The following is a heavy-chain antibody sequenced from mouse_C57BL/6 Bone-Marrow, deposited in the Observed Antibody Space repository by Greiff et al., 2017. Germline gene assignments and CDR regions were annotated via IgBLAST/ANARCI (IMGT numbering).Heavy chain of an antibody. J-gene: IGHJ4*01. Sequence: EVKLVESGGGLVKPGGSLKLSCAASGFTFSDYGMHWVRQAPEKGLEWVAYISSGSSTIYYADTVKGRFTISRDNAKNTLFLQMTSLRSEDTAMYYCARDYDVGYAMDYWGQGTSVTVSS. CDR1: GFTFSDYG. D-gene: IGHD2-4*01. V-gene: IGHV5-17*01. CDR3: ARDYDVGYAMDY. CDR2: ISSGSSTI.